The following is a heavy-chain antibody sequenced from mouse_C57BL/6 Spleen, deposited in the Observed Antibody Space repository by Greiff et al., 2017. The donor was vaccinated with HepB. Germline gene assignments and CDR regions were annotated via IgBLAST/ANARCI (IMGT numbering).Heavy chain of an antibody. CDR3: ARERKNYHATWGFAY. J-gene: IGHJ3*01. CDR2: INPSNGGT. Sequence: QVQLQQPGTELVKPGASVKLSCKASGYTFTSYWMHWVKQRPGQGLEWIGNINPSNGGTNYNEKFKSKATLTVDKSSSTAYMQLSSLTSEDSAVDYCARERKNYHATWGFAYWGQGTLVTVAA. V-gene: IGHV1-53*01. D-gene: IGHD1-1*02. CDR1: GYTFTSYW.